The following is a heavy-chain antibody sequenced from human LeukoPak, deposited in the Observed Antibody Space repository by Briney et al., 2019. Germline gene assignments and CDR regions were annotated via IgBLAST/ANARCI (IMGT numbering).Heavy chain of an antibody. CDR3: ASDVSYGAFDI. V-gene: IGHV3-30*09. D-gene: IGHD3-16*01. CDR1: GFTFSSYS. CDR2: ISYDGSNK. J-gene: IGHJ3*02. Sequence: GRSLRLSCAASGFTFSSYSMHWVRQAPGKGLEWVAVISYDGSNKYYADSVKGRFAISRDNSKNTLYLQMNSMRAEDTAVYYCASDVSYGAFDIWGQGTMVTVSS.